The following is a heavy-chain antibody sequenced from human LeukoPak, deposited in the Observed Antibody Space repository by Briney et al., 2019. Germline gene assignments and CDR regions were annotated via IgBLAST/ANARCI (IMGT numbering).Heavy chain of an antibody. D-gene: IGHD6-13*01. V-gene: IGHV4-59*08. CDR3: ARHGSSWYYFDY. Sequence: SETLSLTCTVSGGSISGYYWSWIRQPPGKGLEWIGYIYYSGSTNYNPSLKSRVTISVDTSKNQFSLKLSSVTAADTAVYYCARHGSSWYYFDYWGPGTLVTVSS. CDR2: IYYSGST. J-gene: IGHJ4*02. CDR1: GGSISGYY.